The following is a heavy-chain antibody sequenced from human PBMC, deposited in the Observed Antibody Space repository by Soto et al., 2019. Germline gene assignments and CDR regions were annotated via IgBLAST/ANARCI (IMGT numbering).Heavy chain of an antibody. CDR1: GFTVSSNY. CDR3: ARVLGYCSSTSCGSDY. J-gene: IGHJ4*02. Sequence: GGSLRLSCAASGFTVSSNYMSWVRQAPGKGLEWVSVIYSGGSTYYADSVKGRFPISRDNSKNTLYLQMNSLRAEDTAVYYCARVLGYCSSTSCGSDYWGQGTLVTVSS. V-gene: IGHV3-66*01. CDR2: IYSGGST. D-gene: IGHD2-2*01.